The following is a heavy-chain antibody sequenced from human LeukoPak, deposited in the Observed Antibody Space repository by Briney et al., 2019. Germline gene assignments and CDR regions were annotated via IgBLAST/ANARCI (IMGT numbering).Heavy chain of an antibody. D-gene: IGHD3-10*01. V-gene: IGHV1-2*06. CDR3: ARRMMVRGVGYYGMDV. CDR2: INPNSGGT. CDR1: GYTFTGYY. J-gene: IGHJ6*02. Sequence: ASVKVSCKASGYTFTGYYMHWVRQAPGQGLEWMGRINPNSGGTNYAQKFQGRVTMTRDTSISTAYMELSRLRSDDTAVYYCARRMMVRGVGYYGMDVWGQGTTVTVSS.